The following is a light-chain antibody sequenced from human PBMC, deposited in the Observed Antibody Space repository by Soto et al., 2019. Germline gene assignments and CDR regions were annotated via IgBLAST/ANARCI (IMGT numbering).Light chain of an antibody. CDR3: QRYGGSPLYT. CDR1: QSVSSSY. J-gene: IGKJ2*01. CDR2: GAS. Sequence: EIVLTQSPGTLSLSPGERATLSCRASQSVSSSYLGWYQQKPGQAPRLLIYGASSRATGIPDMFSGSGSRTDFTLTISRLEPEDFAVYYCQRYGGSPLYTFGQGTKLEIK. V-gene: IGKV3-20*01.